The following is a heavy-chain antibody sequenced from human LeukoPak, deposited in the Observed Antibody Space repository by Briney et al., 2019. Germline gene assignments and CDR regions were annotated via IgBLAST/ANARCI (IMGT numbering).Heavy chain of an antibody. CDR2: INPNSGGT. Sequence: ASVKVSCKASGYTFTGYYMHWVRQAPGQGLEGMGWINPNSGGTNYAQKFQGRVTLTRDTSISTAYMELSRLRYDDTAVYYCASEHCSSTSCFSAYWGQGTLVTVSS. D-gene: IGHD2-2*01. V-gene: IGHV1-2*02. J-gene: IGHJ4*02. CDR3: ASEHCSSTSCFSAY. CDR1: GYTFTGYY.